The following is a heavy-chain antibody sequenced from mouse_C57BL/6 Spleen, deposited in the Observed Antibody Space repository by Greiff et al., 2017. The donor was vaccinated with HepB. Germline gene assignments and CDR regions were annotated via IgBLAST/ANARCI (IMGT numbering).Heavy chain of an antibody. J-gene: IGHJ3*01. Sequence: EVQGVESGGGLVKPGGSLKLSCAASGFTFSSYAMSWVRQTPEKRLEWVATISDGGSYTYYPDNVKGRFTISRDNAKNNLYLQMSHLKSEDTAMYYCARDALRGSSPWFAYWGQGTLVTVSA. V-gene: IGHV5-4*01. D-gene: IGHD1-1*01. CDR1: GFTFSSYA. CDR2: ISDGGSYT. CDR3: ARDALRGSSPWFAY.